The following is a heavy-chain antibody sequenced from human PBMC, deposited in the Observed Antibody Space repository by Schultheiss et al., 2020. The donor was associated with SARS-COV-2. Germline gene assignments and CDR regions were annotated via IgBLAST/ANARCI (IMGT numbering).Heavy chain of an antibody. J-gene: IGHJ6*02. D-gene: IGHD6-13*01. V-gene: IGHV4-34*01. CDR3: ARDPTAGRHLHSHYYYGMDV. Sequence: SETLSLTCAVYGGSLSGHYWSWIRQPPGKGLEWIGEINHSGSTNYNPSLKSRVTISVDTSKNQFSLKLSSVTAADTAVYYCARDPTAGRHLHSHYYYGMDVWGQGTTVTVSS. CDR1: GGSLSGHY. CDR2: INHSGST.